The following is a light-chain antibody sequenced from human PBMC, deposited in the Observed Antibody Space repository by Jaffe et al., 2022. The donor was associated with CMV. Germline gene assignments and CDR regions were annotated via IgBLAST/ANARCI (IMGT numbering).Light chain of an antibody. J-gene: IGKJ4*01. CDR3: QQYGSSPLT. Sequence: EIVLTQSPGTLSLSPGGRGTLSCRASQSFGSSFLAWYQQKPGQAPRLLIYGASSRATGIPDRFSGSGSGTDFTLTISRLEPEDFAVYYCQQYGSSPLTFGGGTKVEI. CDR2: GAS. CDR1: QSFGSSF. V-gene: IGKV3-20*01.